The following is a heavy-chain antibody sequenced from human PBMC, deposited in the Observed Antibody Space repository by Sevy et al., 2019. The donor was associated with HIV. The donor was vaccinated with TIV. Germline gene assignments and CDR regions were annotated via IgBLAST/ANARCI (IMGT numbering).Heavy chain of an antibody. CDR3: VREGLGGYSYSLDC. V-gene: IGHV3-7*01. Sequence: GESLKIYCAASGFTFSSYWMSRVRQAPGKGLEWVATMNQDGSEKFYVDSVKGRLTISSDNAKNSLYLQMNSLRAEDTAVYYCVREGLGGYSYSLDCWGQGTLVTVSS. CDR1: GFTFSSYW. J-gene: IGHJ4*02. CDR2: MNQDGSEK. D-gene: IGHD5-18*01.